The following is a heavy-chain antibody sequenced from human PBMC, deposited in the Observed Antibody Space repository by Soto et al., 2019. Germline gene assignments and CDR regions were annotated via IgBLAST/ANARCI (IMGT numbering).Heavy chain of an antibody. V-gene: IGHV4-34*01. Sequence: QVQLQQWGAGLLKPSETLSLTCAVYGGSFSGYYWSWIRQPPGKGLEWIGEINHSGSTNYNPSLKGRVTISVDTSKNQFALKLSSVTAADTAVYYCARGGLYGLDVWGQGTTVTVSS. CDR1: GGSFSGYY. CDR2: INHSGST. J-gene: IGHJ6*02. D-gene: IGHD3-22*01. CDR3: ARGGLYGLDV.